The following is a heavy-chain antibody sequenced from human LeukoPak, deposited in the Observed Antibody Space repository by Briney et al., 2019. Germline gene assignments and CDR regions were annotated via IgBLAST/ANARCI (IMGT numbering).Heavy chain of an antibody. V-gene: IGHV4-39*01. J-gene: IGHJ4*02. D-gene: IGHD6-13*01. CDR3: ARHQFHSRAYYFDY. Sequence: KASETLSLTCTVSGGSISSSTYYWGWIRQPPGKGLEWIGTIYYSGSTYFNPSLKSRVTISVDTSKNQFSLKLSSVTAADTAVYYCARHQFHSRAYYFDYWGQGTLVTVSS. CDR2: IYYSGST. CDR1: GGSISSSTYY.